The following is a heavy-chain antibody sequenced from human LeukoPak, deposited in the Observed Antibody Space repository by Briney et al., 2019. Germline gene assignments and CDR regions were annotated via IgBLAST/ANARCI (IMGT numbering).Heavy chain of an antibody. V-gene: IGHV3-48*04. J-gene: IGHJ6*02. Sequence: GGSLRLSCAASGFTFSSHSMNWVRQAPGKGLEWVSYISSSSSTIYYADSVKGRFTISRDNAKNSLYLQMNSLRAEDTAVYYCARDQGSSHYYYGMDVWGQGTTVTVSS. CDR1: GFTFSSHS. CDR2: ISSSSSTI. CDR3: ARDQGSSHYYYGMDV. D-gene: IGHD6-13*01.